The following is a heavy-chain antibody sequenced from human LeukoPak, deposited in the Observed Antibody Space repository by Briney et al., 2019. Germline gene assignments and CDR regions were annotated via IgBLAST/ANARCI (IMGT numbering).Heavy chain of an antibody. D-gene: IGHD3-10*01. CDR3: ASMVRGVIEDDY. V-gene: IGHV5-10-1*01. Sequence: GASLKISCKGSGYSFTSYWISWVRQMPGKGLEWMGRIDPSDSYTNYSPSFQGHVTISADKSISTAYLQWSSLKASDTAMYYCASMVRGVIEDDYWGQGTLVTVSS. CDR1: GYSFTSYW. J-gene: IGHJ4*02. CDR2: IDPSDSYT.